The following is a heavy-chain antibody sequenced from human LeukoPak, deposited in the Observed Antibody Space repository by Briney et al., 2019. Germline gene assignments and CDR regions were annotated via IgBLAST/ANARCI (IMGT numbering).Heavy chain of an antibody. CDR2: IYYTGST. CDR1: GGSISSLY. CDR3: ARHRAYSSSSPFDN. D-gene: IGHD6-6*01. V-gene: IGHV4-59*08. J-gene: IGHJ4*02. Sequence: SETLSLTCSVSGGSISSLYWSWIRQPPGKGLEWIGYIYYTGSTNYNPSLKSRVTMFVDMSKNQFSLRLSSVTAADTAVYYCARHRAYSSSSPFDNWGQGTLVTVSS.